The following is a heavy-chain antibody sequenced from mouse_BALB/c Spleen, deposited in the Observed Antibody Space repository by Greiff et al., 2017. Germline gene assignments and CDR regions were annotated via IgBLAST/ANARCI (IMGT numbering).Heavy chain of an antibody. J-gene: IGHJ4*01. CDR3: AILLRGNCAMDY. CDR2: IWAGGST. CDR1: GFSLTSYG. D-gene: IGHD1-1*01. Sequence: VKLVESGPGLVAPSQSLSITCTVSGFSLTSYGVHWVRQPPGKGLEWLGVIWAGGSTNYNSALMSRLSISKCNSKSQVFLKMNSLQTDDTAMYYCAILLRGNCAMDYWGQGTSVTVSS. V-gene: IGHV2-9*02.